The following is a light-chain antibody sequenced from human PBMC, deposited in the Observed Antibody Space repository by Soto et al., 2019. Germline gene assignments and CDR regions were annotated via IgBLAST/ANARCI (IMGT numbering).Light chain of an antibody. CDR3: CSYAASGTFVV. V-gene: IGLV2-23*03. Sequence: QSALTQPASVSGSPGQSITISCTGTSSDVGSYNLVSWYQQHPGKAPKLMIYEGTKRPSGVSHRFSGSKSGNTASLTISGLQAEDEADYYCCSYAASGTFVVFGGGTKLTVL. J-gene: IGLJ2*01. CDR2: EGT. CDR1: SSDVGSYNL.